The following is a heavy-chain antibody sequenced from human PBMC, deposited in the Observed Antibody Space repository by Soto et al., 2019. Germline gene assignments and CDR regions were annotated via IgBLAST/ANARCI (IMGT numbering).Heavy chain of an antibody. CDR1: GGSFSGYY. CDR3: ARSEVYSSSSFSEY. Sequence: QVQLQQWGAGLLKPSETLSLTCAVYGGSFSGYYWSWIRQPPGKGLEWIGEINHSGSTNYNPSLKSRVTISVDTSKNQFSLKLSSVTAADTAVYYCARSEVYSSSSFSEYWGQGTLVTVSS. CDR2: INHSGST. D-gene: IGHD6-6*01. V-gene: IGHV4-34*01. J-gene: IGHJ4*02.